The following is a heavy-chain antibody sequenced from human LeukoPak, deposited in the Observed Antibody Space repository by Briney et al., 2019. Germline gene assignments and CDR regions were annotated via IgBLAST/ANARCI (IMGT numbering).Heavy chain of an antibody. CDR3: ARPTTMVRGDFDY. D-gene: IGHD3-10*01. J-gene: IGHJ4*02. CDR2: ISAYNGNT. CDR1: GYTFVTYG. V-gene: IGHV1-18*01. Sequence: ASVNVSCMASGYTFVTYGISWVRQAPGQGREWMGWISAYNGNTDYAQKFQSRVIMATDTSTSTAYMELRSLKSDDTAVYYCARPTTMVRGDFDYWGQGTLVTVSS.